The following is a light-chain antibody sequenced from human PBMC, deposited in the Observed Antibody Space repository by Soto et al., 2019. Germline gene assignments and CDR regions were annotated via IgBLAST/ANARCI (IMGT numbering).Light chain of an antibody. J-gene: IGKJ1*01. CDR3: QQCFSIPPT. V-gene: IGKV1-39*01. Sequence: QSPSSLSASVGDRITITCRASHSIDNYLSWYQLKPGKAPRLLIYAASNLQRGVPSRFTGSGSGTDFTLTINNLQPDDFAVYYCQQCFSIPPTFGHGTKVDIK. CDR2: AAS. CDR1: HSIDNY.